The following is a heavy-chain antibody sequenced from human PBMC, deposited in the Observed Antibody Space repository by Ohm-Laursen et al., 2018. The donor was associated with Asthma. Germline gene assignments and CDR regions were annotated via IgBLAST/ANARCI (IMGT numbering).Heavy chain of an antibody. D-gene: IGHD3-3*01. Sequence: SLRLSCSASGFTFSDYYMSWIRQAPGKGLEWVALIWHDGTNENYGDSVKGRFSISRDNSKNTLSLQMNSLRVEDTAVYYCARNYYDHWSGSYTPVAYWGQGTLVTVSS. CDR3: ARNYYDHWSGSYTPVAY. CDR1: GFTFSDYY. J-gene: IGHJ4*02. CDR2: IWHDGTNE. V-gene: IGHV3-33*08.